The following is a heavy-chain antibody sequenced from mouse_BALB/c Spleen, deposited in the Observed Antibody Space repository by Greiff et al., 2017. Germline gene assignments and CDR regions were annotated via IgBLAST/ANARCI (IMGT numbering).Heavy chain of an antibody. Sequence: VQLQQSGAELVKPGASVKLSCTASGFNINDSYMHWVKQRPEQGLEWIGRIDPANGNTKYDPKFQGKATITADTSSNTAYLQLSSLTSEDTAVYYCARGDGNYWFAYWGQGTLVTVSA. CDR3: ARGDGNYWFAY. V-gene: IGHV14-3*02. CDR1: GFNINDSY. CDR2: IDPANGNT. D-gene: IGHD2-1*01. J-gene: IGHJ3*01.